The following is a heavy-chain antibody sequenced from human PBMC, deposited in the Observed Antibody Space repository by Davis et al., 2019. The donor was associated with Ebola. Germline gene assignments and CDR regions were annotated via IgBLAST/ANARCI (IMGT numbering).Heavy chain of an antibody. Sequence: PSETLSLTCTVSGGSISSYYWSWIRQPPGKGLEWIGYIYYSGSTNYNPSLKSRVTISVDTSKNQFPLKLSSVTAADTAVYYCARAHSILGWFDPWGQGTLVTVSS. D-gene: IGHD2-15*01. CDR3: ARAHSILGWFDP. J-gene: IGHJ5*02. CDR1: GGSISSYY. V-gene: IGHV4-59*01. CDR2: IYYSGST.